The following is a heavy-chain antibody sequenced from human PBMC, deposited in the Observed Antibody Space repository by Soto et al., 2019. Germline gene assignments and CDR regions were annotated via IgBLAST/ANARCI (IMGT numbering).Heavy chain of an antibody. CDR3: ARANYGVGLGMDV. CDR1: GGSFSGYY. CDR2: INHSGST. J-gene: IGHJ6*02. Sequence: QVQLQQWDAGLLKPSETLSLTCDVYGGSFSGYYWSWIRQAPGKGLEWIGEINHSGSTNYNPSLKSRVTMSVDTSKNQFSLRLSSVTAADTAVFYCARANYGVGLGMDVWGQGTTVTVSS. V-gene: IGHV4-34*01. D-gene: IGHD4-17*01.